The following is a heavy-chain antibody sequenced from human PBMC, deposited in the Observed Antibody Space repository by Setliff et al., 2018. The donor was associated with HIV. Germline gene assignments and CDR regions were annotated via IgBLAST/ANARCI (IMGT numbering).Heavy chain of an antibody. J-gene: IGHJ4*02. CDR3: AREDSSYHYFDS. CDR2: INYSGSA. Sequence: SETLSLTCTVSGGSISSHYWNWIRRPPGKGLEWIGSINYSGSANYNPSLTSPVTISVDTSKNQFSLKLRSVTAADTAVYWCAREDSSYHYFDSWGQGMLVTVSS. CDR1: GGSISSHY. D-gene: IGHD3-22*01. V-gene: IGHV4-4*08.